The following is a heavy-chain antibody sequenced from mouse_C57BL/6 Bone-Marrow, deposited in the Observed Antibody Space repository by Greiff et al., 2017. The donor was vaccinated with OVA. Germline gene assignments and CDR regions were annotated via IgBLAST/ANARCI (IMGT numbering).Heavy chain of an antibody. V-gene: IGHV1-74*01. Sequence: QVQLQQPGAELVKPGASVKVSCKASGYTFTSYWMHWVKQRPGQGLEWIGRIHPSDSDTNYNQKFKGKATLTVDKSSSTAYMQLSSLTSEDAAVYYWAMVIYYDYDGFAYWGQGTLVTVSA. J-gene: IGHJ3*01. CDR1: GYTFTSYW. CDR3: AMVIYYDYDGFAY. CDR2: IHPSDSDT. D-gene: IGHD2-4*01.